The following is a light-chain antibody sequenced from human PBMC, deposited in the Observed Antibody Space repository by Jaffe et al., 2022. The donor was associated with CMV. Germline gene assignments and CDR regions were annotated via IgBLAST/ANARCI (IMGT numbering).Light chain of an antibody. Sequence: DIQMTQSPSSLSTSEGDRVTITCRASQSISNFLNWYQQKPGKPPKLLIYATSTLQSGVPSRFSGSGSGTEFTLTISSLHPEDFATYFCQQSFKTPRTFGQGTKVEIK. J-gene: IGKJ1*01. V-gene: IGKV1-39*01. CDR3: QQSFKTPRT. CDR2: ATS. CDR1: QSISNF.